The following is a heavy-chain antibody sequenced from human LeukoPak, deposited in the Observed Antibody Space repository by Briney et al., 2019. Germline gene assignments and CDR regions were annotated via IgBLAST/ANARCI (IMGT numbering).Heavy chain of an antibody. CDR3: ARLHCSSSSCLFPVFGYTNWFDP. D-gene: IGHD2-2*01. CDR1: GGSISSHF. J-gene: IGHJ5*02. V-gene: IGHV4-59*11. CDR2: IHSSRGT. Sequence: PSETLSLTCTVSGGSISSHFWTWIRQPPGKALEWVGYIHSSRGTKYNPSLESRVSLSLDASKNQFSLRLNSVTAADTAVYYCARLHCSSSSCLFPVFGYTNWFDPWGQGTLVTASS.